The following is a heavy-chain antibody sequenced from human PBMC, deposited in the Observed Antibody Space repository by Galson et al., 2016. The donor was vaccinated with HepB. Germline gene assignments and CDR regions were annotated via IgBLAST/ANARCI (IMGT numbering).Heavy chain of an antibody. CDR3: ARGGGDANWGTYRPYFDY. CDR2: INHSGST. Sequence: LTCRVNGGSFRSYYWSWIRQPPGKGLEWIGEINHSGSTNYSPSLKSRVTISVDKSKNQFPLNLTSVTAADTALYYCARGGGDANWGTYRPYFDYWGQGNLVTVSS. J-gene: IGHJ4*02. CDR1: GGSFRSYY. V-gene: IGHV4-34*01. D-gene: IGHD3-16*02.